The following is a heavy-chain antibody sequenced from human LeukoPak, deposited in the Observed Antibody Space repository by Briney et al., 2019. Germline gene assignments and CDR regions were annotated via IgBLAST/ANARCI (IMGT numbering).Heavy chain of an antibody. CDR2: ISSNGGST. J-gene: IGHJ5*02. CDR3: VKTSIAVAGVPT. V-gene: IGHV3-64D*09. D-gene: IGHD6-19*01. CDR1: GFTFSSYA. Sequence: GGSLRLSCSASGFTFSSYAMHWVRQAPGKGLEHVSAISSNGGSTYYADSVKGRFTISRDNSKNTLYLQMSSLRAEDTAVYYCVKTSIAVAGVPTWGQGTLVTVSS.